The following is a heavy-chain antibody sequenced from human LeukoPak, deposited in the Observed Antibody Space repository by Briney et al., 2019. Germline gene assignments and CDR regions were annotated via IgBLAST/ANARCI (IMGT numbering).Heavy chain of an antibody. CDR2: ISYDGSNK. Sequence: GGSLRLSCAASGFTFSSYGMHWVRQAPGKGLEWVAVISYDGSNKYYADSVKGRFTIFRDNSKNTLYLQMNSLRAEDTAVYYCAKEEARYWNAILLPDYWGQGTLVTVSS. CDR3: AKEEARYWNAILLPDY. D-gene: IGHD1-1*01. J-gene: IGHJ4*02. V-gene: IGHV3-30*18. CDR1: GFTFSSYG.